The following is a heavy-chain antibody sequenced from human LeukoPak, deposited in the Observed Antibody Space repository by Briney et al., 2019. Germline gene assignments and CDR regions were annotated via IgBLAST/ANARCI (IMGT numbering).Heavy chain of an antibody. V-gene: IGHV3-23*01. Sequence: PGGSLRLSCAASGFTFTNYAMSWVRQAPGKGLEWVSAISGSGGSTYYADSVKGRLTISGDNSKNTLYLQMNSLRAEDTAVYYCALRVVITSPYFDYWGQGTLVTVSS. J-gene: IGHJ4*02. CDR3: ALRVVITSPYFDY. CDR1: GFTFTNYA. D-gene: IGHD3-22*01. CDR2: ISGSGGST.